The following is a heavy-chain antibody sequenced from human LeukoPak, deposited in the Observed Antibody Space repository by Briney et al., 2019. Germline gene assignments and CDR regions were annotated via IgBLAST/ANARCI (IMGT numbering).Heavy chain of an antibody. CDR2: ISGSGGSA. CDR1: GFTFSTYD. Sequence: GGSLRLSCVASGFTFSTYDINWVRQAPGKGLEWVSGISGSGGSANYADSMKGRFTTSRDNSKNTLFLQMNSLGADDTAVYYCAKDQPGAGFDLWGQGTLVTVAS. J-gene: IGHJ5*02. D-gene: IGHD1-1*01. V-gene: IGHV3-23*01. CDR3: AKDQPGAGFDL.